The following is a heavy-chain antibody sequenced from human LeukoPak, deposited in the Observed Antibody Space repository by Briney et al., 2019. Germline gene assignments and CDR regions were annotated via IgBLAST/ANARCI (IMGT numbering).Heavy chain of an antibody. CDR2: INPNSGGT. D-gene: IGHD3-10*01. Sequence: ASVKVSCKASGYTFTGYYMHWVRQAPGQGLECMGWINPNSGGTNYAQKFQGRVTMTRDTSISTAYMELSRLRSDDTAVYYCARPPSMVRGVIEAFDIWGQGTMVTVSS. CDR3: ARPPSMVRGVIEAFDI. CDR1: GYTFTGYY. V-gene: IGHV1-2*02. J-gene: IGHJ3*02.